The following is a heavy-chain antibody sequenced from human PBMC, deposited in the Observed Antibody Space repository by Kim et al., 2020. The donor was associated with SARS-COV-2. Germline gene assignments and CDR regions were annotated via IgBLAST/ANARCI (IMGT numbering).Heavy chain of an antibody. CDR1: GFALSDYA. J-gene: IGHJ4*02. Sequence: GGSLRLSCAASGFALSDYAMNWVRLAPGKGLEWVSFISDGVTAYYAESVKGRFTISRDTVKNSVYLQMNSLRDEDAAIYYCVRRMDQFDRANYRYYLDYWGQGTPVTVSS. CDR3: VRRMDQFDRANYRYYLDY. D-gene: IGHD1-26*01. V-gene: IGHV3-48*02. CDR2: ISDGVTA.